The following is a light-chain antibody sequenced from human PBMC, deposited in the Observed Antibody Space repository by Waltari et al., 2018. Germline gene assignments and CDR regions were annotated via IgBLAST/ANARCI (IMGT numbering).Light chain of an antibody. CDR2: KDT. V-gene: IGLV3-27*01. J-gene: IGLJ2*01. CDR3: YSAADNDLGV. Sequence: SFELTQTSSLSVSPGQTVRITCSGDVLANKYARWFQQKPGQAPILITSKDTERPSGSPERFSGSRSGATVTLTISGAQVEDEADYYCYSAADNDLGVVGGGTKLTVL. CDR1: VLANKY.